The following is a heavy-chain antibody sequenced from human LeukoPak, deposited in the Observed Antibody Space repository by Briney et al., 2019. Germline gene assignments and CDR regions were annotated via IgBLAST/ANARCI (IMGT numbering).Heavy chain of an antibody. Sequence: GGSLRLSCAAPGFTFSSYSMNWVRQAPGKGLEWVSSISSSSSYIYYADSVKGRFTISRDNAKNSLYLQMNSLRAEDTAVYYCAREGSGLHFDYWGQGTLVTVSS. CDR3: AREGSGLHFDY. CDR1: GFTFSSYS. D-gene: IGHD6-19*01. CDR2: ISSSSSYI. V-gene: IGHV3-21*01. J-gene: IGHJ4*02.